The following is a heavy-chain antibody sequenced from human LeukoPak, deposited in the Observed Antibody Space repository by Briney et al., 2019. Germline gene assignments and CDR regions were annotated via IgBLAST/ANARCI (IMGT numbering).Heavy chain of an antibody. D-gene: IGHD6-13*01. V-gene: IGHV4-61*02. Sequence: SETLSLTCTVSGGSISSGSYYWSWIRQPAGKGLEWIGRIYTSGSTNYNPSLKSRVTISVDTSKNQFSLKLSSVTAADTAVYYCASISAAGPSYYYYYMDVWGKGTTVTVSS. CDR3: ASISAAGPSYYYYYMDV. CDR1: GGSISSGSYY. J-gene: IGHJ6*03. CDR2: IYTSGST.